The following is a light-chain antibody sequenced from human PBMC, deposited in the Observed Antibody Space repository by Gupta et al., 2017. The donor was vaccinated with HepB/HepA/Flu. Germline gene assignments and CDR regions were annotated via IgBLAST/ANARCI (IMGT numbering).Light chain of an antibody. J-gene: IGLJ1*01. V-gene: IGLV10-54*04. CDR1: NNNVGSEG. CDR2: KNN. CDR3: SAGDNSLSANV. Sequence: QAGLIQPPSVSKGLQQTATLTCTGNNNNVGSEGAVWLQQHEGHPPKLLSYKNNDRPSGISERFSASRSGNTASLTITGLQAEDEADYFCSAGDNSLSANVFGTGTKGNIL.